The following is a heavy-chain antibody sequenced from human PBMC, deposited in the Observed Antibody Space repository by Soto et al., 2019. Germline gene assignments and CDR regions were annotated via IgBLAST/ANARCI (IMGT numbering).Heavy chain of an antibody. V-gene: IGHV1-69*13. D-gene: IGHD2-21*02. J-gene: IGHJ4*02. CDR3: ASGKAYCGGDCYSGSNY. CDR1: GGTFSSYA. Sequence: SVKVSCKASGGTFSSYAISWVRQGPGQGLEWMGGIIPIFGTANYAQKFQGRVTITADESTSTAYMELSSLRSEDTAVYYCASGKAYCGGDCYSGSNYWGQGTLVTVSS. CDR2: IIPIFGTA.